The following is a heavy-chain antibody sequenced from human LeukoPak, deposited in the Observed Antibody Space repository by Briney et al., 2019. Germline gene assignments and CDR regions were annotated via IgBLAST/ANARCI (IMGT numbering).Heavy chain of an antibody. CDR3: ARDRSNYYGRSYYMDV. V-gene: IGHV3-21*01. J-gene: IGHJ6*03. Sequence: GGSLRLSCEASGFTFSSYSMNWVRQAPGKGLEWVSSISSSSSYIYYADSVKGRFTISRDNAKNSLYLQMNSLRAEDTAVYYCARDRSNYYGRSYYMDVWGKGTTVTVSS. CDR2: ISSSSSYI. D-gene: IGHD3-10*01. CDR1: GFTFSSYS.